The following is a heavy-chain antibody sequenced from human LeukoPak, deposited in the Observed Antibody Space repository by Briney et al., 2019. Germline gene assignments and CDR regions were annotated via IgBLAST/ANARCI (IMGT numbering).Heavy chain of an antibody. Sequence: GESLKISCKASGYTFTNYWIGWVRQMPRKGLEWMGIIYPGNSDTRNSPSFQGQVTISADKSRSTAYLQWSSLRASDTAMYYCARAYSSGWTFDYWGQGTLVAVSS. V-gene: IGHV5-51*01. J-gene: IGHJ4*02. CDR2: IYPGNSDT. CDR3: ARAYSSGWTFDY. CDR1: GYTFTNYW. D-gene: IGHD6-19*01.